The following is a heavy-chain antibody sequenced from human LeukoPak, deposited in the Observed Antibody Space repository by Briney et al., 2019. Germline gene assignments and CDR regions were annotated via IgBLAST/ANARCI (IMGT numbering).Heavy chain of an antibody. V-gene: IGHV4-34*01. D-gene: IGHD4-11*01. J-gene: IGHJ6*03. CDR1: GGSFSGYY. Sequence: SETLSLTCAVYGGSFSGYYWSWIRQPPGKGLEWIGEINHSGSTNYNPSLKSRVTISVDTSKNQFSLKLSSVTAADTAVYYCARGSTRTSTVPLPPYMDVWGKGTTVTVSS. CDR3: ARGSTRTSTVPLPPYMDV. CDR2: INHSGST.